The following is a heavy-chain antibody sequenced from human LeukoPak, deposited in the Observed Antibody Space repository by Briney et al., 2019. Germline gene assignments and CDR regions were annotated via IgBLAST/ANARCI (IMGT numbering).Heavy chain of an antibody. V-gene: IGHV3-74*01. J-gene: IGHJ1*01. CDR1: GFTFSSYW. D-gene: IGHD3-22*01. CDR2: IKSDGST. CDR3: ARAPSEIGGYYPEYFRH. Sequence: GGSLRLSCAASGFTFSSYWMHWVRQAPGKGLVWVSRIKSDGSTNNAHSVKGRFTISRDNAKNTVSLQMNSLRAEDTGVYYCARAPSEIGGYYPEYFRHWGQGTLVTVSS.